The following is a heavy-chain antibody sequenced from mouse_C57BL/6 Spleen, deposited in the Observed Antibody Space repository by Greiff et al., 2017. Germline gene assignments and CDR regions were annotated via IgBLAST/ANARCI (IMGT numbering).Heavy chain of an antibody. Sequence: QVQLQQSGPELVKPGASVKISCKASGYAFSSSWMNWVKQRPGKGLEWIGRIYPGDGDTNYNGKFKGKATLTADKSSSTAYMQLSSLTSEDSAVYFCAGYYSNYEGAMDYWGQGTSVTVSS. CDR1: GYAFSSSW. CDR2: IYPGDGDT. J-gene: IGHJ4*01. D-gene: IGHD2-5*01. V-gene: IGHV1-82*01. CDR3: AGYYSNYEGAMDY.